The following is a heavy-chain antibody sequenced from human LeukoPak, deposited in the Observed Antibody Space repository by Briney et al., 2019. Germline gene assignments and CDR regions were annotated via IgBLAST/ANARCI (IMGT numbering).Heavy chain of an antibody. J-gene: IGHJ4*02. CDR3: AKEFNRGLPDY. Sequence: PGRSLRLSCAASGFTFSTYGMHWVRQAPGKGLEWVAVISYDGSNEYYADSVKGRFTISRDNSKSTLYLQMSSLRAEDTAVYYCAKEFNRGLPDYWGQGTLVTVPS. CDR2: ISYDGSNE. CDR1: GFTFSTYG. D-gene: IGHD2-21*01. V-gene: IGHV3-30*18.